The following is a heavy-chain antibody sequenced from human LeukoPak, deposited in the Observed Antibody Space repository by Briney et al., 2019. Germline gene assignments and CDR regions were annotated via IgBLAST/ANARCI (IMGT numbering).Heavy chain of an antibody. V-gene: IGHV3-23*01. J-gene: IGHJ4*02. CDR3: ARDSSMLRGPLVIYYFDF. Sequence: GGSLRLSCAASDFSLITYAMSWVRQAPGKGLEWVSTISGGGDTTYYADSVKGRFTISRDNSKNTLYLQMNSLRVDDTAVYYCARDSSMLRGPLVIYYFDFWGQGTLVTVSS. CDR2: ISGGGDTT. D-gene: IGHD3-10*01. CDR1: DFSLITYA.